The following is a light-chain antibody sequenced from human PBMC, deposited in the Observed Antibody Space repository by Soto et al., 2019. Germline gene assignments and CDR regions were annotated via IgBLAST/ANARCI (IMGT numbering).Light chain of an antibody. J-gene: IGLJ2*01. V-gene: IGLV4-69*01. CDR1: SGHSSYA. CDR2: LTGDGSH. CDR3: QTWGSGTVV. Sequence: QPVLTQSPSASASLGASVKLTCTLSSGHSSYAIAWHQQQPERGPRYLMKLTGDGSHGKGDGIPDRFSGSSSGAERYLTISSLQSEDEADYYCQTWGSGTVVFGGGTKLTVL.